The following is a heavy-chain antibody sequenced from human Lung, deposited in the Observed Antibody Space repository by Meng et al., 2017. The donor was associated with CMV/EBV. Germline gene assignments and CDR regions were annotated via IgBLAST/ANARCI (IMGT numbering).Heavy chain of an antibody. CDR1: GFTVSSNY. D-gene: IGHD5-18*01. CDR3: ARDQGRGYSYGQAYYYGMDV. V-gene: IGHV3-66*02. Sequence: GGSLRLXCAASGFTVSSNYMSWVRQAPGKGLEWVSVIYSGGSTYYADSVKGRFTISRDNSKNTLYLQMNSLRAEDTAVYYCARDQGRGYSYGQAYYYGMDVWGQGXTVTGSS. J-gene: IGHJ6*02. CDR2: IYSGGST.